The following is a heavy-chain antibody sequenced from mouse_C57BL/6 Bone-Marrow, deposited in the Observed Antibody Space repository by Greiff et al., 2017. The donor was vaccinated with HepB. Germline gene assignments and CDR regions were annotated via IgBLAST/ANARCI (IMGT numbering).Heavy chain of an antibody. D-gene: IGHD2-2*01. V-gene: IGHV1-81*01. CDR2: IYPRSGNT. Sequence: VQLQQSGAELARPGASVKLSCKASGYTFTSYGISWVKQRTGQGLEWIGEIYPRSGNTYYNEKFKGKATLTVDKSSSTAYMELRSLTSEDSAVYFCARYDYGYDEGFAYWGQGTLVTVSA. CDR1: GYTFTSYG. J-gene: IGHJ3*01. CDR3: ARYDYGYDEGFAY.